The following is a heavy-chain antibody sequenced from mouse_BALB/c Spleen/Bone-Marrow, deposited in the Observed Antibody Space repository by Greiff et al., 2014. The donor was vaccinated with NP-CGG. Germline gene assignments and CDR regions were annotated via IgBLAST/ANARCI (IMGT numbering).Heavy chain of an antibody. Sequence: EVKLVESGGGLVQPGGSLKLSCAASGFTFSSYTMSWIRQTPEKRLEWVAYISDGGGRAYYPDTAKGRFTISRDNAKNTLYLQMSSLKSEDTAMYYCARQLDSSGYVLDYWGQGTTLTVSS. CDR3: ARQLDSSGYVLDY. J-gene: IGHJ2*01. V-gene: IGHV5-12-2*01. D-gene: IGHD3-2*01. CDR2: ISDGGGRA. CDR1: GFTFSSYT.